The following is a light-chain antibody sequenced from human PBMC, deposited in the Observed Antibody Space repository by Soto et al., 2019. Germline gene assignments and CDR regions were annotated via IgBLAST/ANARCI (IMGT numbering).Light chain of an antibody. CDR2: GAS. CDR1: QSVSSSY. J-gene: IGKJ1*01. Sequence: EIVLTQSPGTLSLSPGDRATLSCRASQSVSSSYLAWYQQKPGQAPRLLIYGASGRATGIPDRFSGSGSGTDFTLTISRLEPEDFAVYYCQQYGNSPWTFGQGTKVEIK. CDR3: QQYGNSPWT. V-gene: IGKV3-20*01.